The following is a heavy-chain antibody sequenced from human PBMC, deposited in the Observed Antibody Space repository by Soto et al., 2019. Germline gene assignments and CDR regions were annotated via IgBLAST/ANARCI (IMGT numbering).Heavy chain of an antibody. D-gene: IGHD4-17*01. CDR1: GASISSGRSY. J-gene: IGHJ4*02. CDR2: MFYSGST. Sequence: SETLSLTCTVSGASISSGRSYWSWIRQHPGKGLEWIGYMFYSGSTYYHPSLKSRVNISADTSKNQFSLKLSSVTAADTAVYYCARADSYDYGDYGPFDYWGQGTLVTVSS. CDR3: ARADSYDYGDYGPFDY. V-gene: IGHV4-31*03.